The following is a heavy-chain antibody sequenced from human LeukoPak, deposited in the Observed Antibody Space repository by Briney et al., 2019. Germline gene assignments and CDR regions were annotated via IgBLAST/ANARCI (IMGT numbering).Heavy chain of an antibody. V-gene: IGHV3-30-3*01. J-gene: IGHJ4*02. Sequence: SGGSLRHSCAASGFTFSSYAMHWVRQAPGKGLEWVAVISYDGSNKYYADSVKGRFTISRDNSKNTLYLQMNSLRAEDTAVYYCATDYDSSGSDYWGQGTLVTVSS. D-gene: IGHD3-22*01. CDR2: ISYDGSNK. CDR1: GFTFSSYA. CDR3: ATDYDSSGSDY.